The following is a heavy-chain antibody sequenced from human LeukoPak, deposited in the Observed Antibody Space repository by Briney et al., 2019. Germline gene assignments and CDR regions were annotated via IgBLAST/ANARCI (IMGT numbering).Heavy chain of an antibody. CDR3: AKHPRGPVVITAHFDY. CDR2: IYSGGST. D-gene: IGHD3-22*01. V-gene: IGHV3-53*01. Sequence: GGSLRLSCAASGFTVSSNYMSWVRQAPGKGLEWVSVIYSGGSTYYADSVKGRFTISRDNSKNTLYLQMNSLRAEDTAVYYCAKHPRGPVVITAHFDYWGQGTLVTVSS. CDR1: GFTVSSNY. J-gene: IGHJ4*02.